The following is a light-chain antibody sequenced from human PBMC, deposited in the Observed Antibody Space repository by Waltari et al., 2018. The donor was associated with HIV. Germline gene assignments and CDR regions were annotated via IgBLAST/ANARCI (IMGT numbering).Light chain of an antibody. CDR2: DLS. CDR1: SSDVGGYNY. V-gene: IGLV2-11*01. Sequence: QSALTQPRTVSGSPGQSVTISCTGTSSDVGGYNYVSWYKQHPGKAPKLMIYDLSKRPSGVPDRFSGSKSGNTASLTISGLQAEDEADYSCCSYAGSSTFLFGTGTKVTVL. CDR3: CSYAGSSTFL. J-gene: IGLJ1*01.